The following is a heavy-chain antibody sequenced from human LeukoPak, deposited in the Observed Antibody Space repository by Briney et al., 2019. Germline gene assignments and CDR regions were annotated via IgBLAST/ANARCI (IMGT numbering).Heavy chain of an antibody. CDR2: INHSGST. CDR1: GGSFSGYY. CDR3: ARGPTYTFGGVIVSSQDFDY. D-gene: IGHD3-16*02. J-gene: IGHJ4*02. Sequence: SEILSLTCAVYGGSFSGYYWSWIRQPPGKGLEWIGEINHSGSTNYNPSPKSRVTISVDTSKNQFSLKLSSVTAADTAVYYCARGPTYTFGGVIVSSQDFDYWGQGTLVTVSS. V-gene: IGHV4-34*01.